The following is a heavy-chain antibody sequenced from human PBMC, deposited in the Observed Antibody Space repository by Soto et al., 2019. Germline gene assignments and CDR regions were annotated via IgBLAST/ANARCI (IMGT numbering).Heavy chain of an antibody. J-gene: IGHJ4*02. Sequence: SETLSLTCAVSSGSISSSNWWSWVRQPPGKGLEWIGEIYHSGSTYYNPSLKSRVTISVDTSKNQFSLKLSSVTAADTAVYYCARRGVTKTRYYFDYWGQGTLVTVSS. V-gene: IGHV4-4*02. CDR1: SGSISSSNW. D-gene: IGHD4-17*01. CDR2: IYHSGST. CDR3: ARRGVTKTRYYFDY.